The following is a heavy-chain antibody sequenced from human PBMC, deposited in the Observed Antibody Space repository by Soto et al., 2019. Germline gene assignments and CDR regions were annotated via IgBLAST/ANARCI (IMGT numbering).Heavy chain of an antibody. CDR2: INPNSGGT. Sequence: ASVKVSCKASGYAFTGYYMHWVRQAPGQGLEWMGWINPNSGGTNYAQKFQGRVTMTRDTSISTAYMELSRLRSDDTAVYYCAREETARITMIVVVIYGMDVWGQGTTVTVSS. J-gene: IGHJ6*02. CDR3: AREETARITMIVVVIYGMDV. V-gene: IGHV1-2*02. D-gene: IGHD3-22*01. CDR1: GYAFTGYY.